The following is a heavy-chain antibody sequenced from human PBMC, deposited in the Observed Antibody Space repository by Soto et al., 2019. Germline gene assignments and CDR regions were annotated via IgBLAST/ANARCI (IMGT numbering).Heavy chain of an antibody. Sequence: SVKVSCKASGGTFRSYAITWVRQAPGQGLEWMGGIIPIFGTANYAQKFQGRVTITADESTSTAYMELSSLRSEDTAVYYCARDRGPSSGYYPYWFDPWGQGTLVTVSS. V-gene: IGHV1-69*13. D-gene: IGHD3-22*01. CDR1: GGTFRSYA. CDR3: ARDRGPSSGYYPYWFDP. CDR2: IIPIFGTA. J-gene: IGHJ5*02.